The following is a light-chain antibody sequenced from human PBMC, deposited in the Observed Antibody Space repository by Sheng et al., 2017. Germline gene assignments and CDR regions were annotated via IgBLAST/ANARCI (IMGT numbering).Light chain of an antibody. CDR2: DGS. V-gene: IGKV3D-20*01. J-gene: IGKJ5*01. Sequence: EIVLTQSPATLSLSPGESATLSCGASQSLTSTSLAWYQQRPGLAPRLLVYDGSTTATGIPDRFSGSGSGTDFTLTISRLEPEDFAVYYCQQYDDSLPITFGQGTRLEMK. CDR1: QSLTSTS. CDR3: QQYDDSLPIT.